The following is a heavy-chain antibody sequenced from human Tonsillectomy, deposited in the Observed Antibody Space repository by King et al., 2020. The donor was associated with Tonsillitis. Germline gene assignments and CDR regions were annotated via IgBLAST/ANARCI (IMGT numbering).Heavy chain of an antibody. CDR1: GGSISSYY. CDR3: ARLGIAVAGTSSFDY. Sequence: QLQASGPGLVKPSETLSLTCTVSGGSISSYYWSWIRQPPGKGLEWIGYIYYSGSTNYNPSLKSRVTISVDTSKNQFSLKLSSVTAADTAVYYCARLGIAVAGTSSFDYWGQGTLVTVSS. J-gene: IGHJ4*02. CDR2: IYYSGST. D-gene: IGHD6-19*01. V-gene: IGHV4-59*08.